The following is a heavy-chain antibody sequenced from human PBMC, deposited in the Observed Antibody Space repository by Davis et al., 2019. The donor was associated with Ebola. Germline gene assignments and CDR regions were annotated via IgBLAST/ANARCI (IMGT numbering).Heavy chain of an antibody. CDR2: ISSNGGST. CDR1: GFTFSSYA. D-gene: IGHD3-22*01. V-gene: IGHV3-64*01. J-gene: IGHJ4*02. CDR3: ARVTYDSSAGDY. Sequence: GESLKISCAASGFTFSSYAMHWVRQAPGKGLEYVSAISSNGGSTYYANSAKGRFTISRDNSKNTLYLQMGSLKAEDMAVYYCARVTYDSSAGDYWGQGTLVTVSS.